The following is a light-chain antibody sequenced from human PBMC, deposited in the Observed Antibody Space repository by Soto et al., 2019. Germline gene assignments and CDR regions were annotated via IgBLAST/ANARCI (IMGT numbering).Light chain of an antibody. Sequence: QSPPNLSLSKGERATLSCRASQSVSSYLAWYQQKPGQAPRLLIYDASNRATGIPARFSGSGSGTDFTLTISSLEPEDFAVYYCQQRSNWPPWTFGQGTKV. CDR3: QQRSNWPPWT. CDR2: DAS. J-gene: IGKJ1*01. V-gene: IGKV3-11*01. CDR1: QSVSSY.